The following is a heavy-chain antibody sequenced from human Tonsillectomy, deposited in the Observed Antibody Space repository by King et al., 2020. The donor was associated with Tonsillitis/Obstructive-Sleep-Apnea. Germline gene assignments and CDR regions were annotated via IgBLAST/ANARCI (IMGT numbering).Heavy chain of an antibody. V-gene: IGHV3-11*01. J-gene: IGHJ4*02. CDR3: APERGHSGSYVPQREFDY. Sequence: VQLVESGGGLVKPGGSLRLSCAASGFTFSDYYMSWIRQAPGKGLEWVSYISSSGSTIYYADSVKGRFTISRDNAKNSLYLQMNSLRAEDTAVYYCAPERGHSGSYVPQREFDYWGQGTLVTVSS. D-gene: IGHD1-26*01. CDR2: ISSSGSTI. CDR1: GFTFSDYY.